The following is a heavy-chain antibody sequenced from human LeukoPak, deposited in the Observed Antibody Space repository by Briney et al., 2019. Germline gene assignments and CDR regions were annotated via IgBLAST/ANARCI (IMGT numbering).Heavy chain of an antibody. Sequence: SETLSLTCTVSGGSISNYYWSWIRQPPGKGLEWIGYIYYSGSTNYNPSLKSRVTISVDTSKNQFSLKLSSVTAANTAVYYCARAFLGELSLDAFDIWGQGTKVTVSS. V-gene: IGHV4-59*01. CDR2: IYYSGST. CDR1: GGSISNYY. J-gene: IGHJ3*02. CDR3: ARAFLGELSLDAFDI. D-gene: IGHD3-16*02.